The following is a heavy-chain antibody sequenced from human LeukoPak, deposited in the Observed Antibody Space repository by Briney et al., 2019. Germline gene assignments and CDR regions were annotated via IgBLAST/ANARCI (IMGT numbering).Heavy chain of an antibody. J-gene: IGHJ6*03. CDR2: ISSSSSYI. CDR1: GFTSSTYA. Sequence: GGSLRLSCAASGFTSSTYAMSWVRQAPGKGLEWVSSISSSSSYIYYADSVKGRFTISRDNAKKSLFLQMNRLRAEDRAVYYCARGHDYYYMDVWGKGTTVIVSS. V-gene: IGHV3-21*01. CDR3: ARGHDYYYMDV.